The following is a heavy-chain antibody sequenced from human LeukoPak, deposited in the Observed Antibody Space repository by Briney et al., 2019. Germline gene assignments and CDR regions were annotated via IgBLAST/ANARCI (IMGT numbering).Heavy chain of an antibody. D-gene: IGHD5-24*01. Sequence: SVKVSCKASGGTFSSYAISWVRQAPGQGLEWMGRIIPILGIANYAQRFRGRVTITADKSTSTAYMELSSLRSEDTAVYYCARGVGPVDGYNYLGAFDIWGQGTMVTVSS. CDR1: GGTFSSYA. J-gene: IGHJ3*02. CDR2: IIPILGIA. CDR3: ARGVGPVDGYNYLGAFDI. V-gene: IGHV1-69*04.